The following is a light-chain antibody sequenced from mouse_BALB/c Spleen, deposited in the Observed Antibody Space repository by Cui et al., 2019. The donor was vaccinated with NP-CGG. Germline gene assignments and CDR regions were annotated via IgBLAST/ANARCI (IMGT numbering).Light chain of an antibody. CDR2: GTN. J-gene: IGLJ1*01. CDR1: TGAVTTSNY. V-gene: IGLV1*01. CDR3: ALWYSNHWV. Sequence: AVSTQTAPLTTPPGETVTLTCRSSTGAVTTSNYANWVQEKPDHLFTGLIGGTNNRAPGVPARFSGSLIGDKAALTITGAQTEDDAMYFCALWYSNHWVFGGGTKLTVL.